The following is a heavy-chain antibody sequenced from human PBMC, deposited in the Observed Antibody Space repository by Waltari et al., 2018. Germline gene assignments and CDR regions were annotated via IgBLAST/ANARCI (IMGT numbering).Heavy chain of an antibody. D-gene: IGHD6-6*01. J-gene: IGHJ6*03. CDR2: MNLNSGNT. Sequence: QVQLVQSGAEVKKPGASVKVSCKASGYTFTSYDINWVRQAPGQGLEWMGWMNLNSGNTGNAQKCQDRVTITRNTSISTAYMELSSLRSEDTAVYYCARGGWQLINYYYYYMDVWGKGTTVTVSS. V-gene: IGHV1-8*03. CDR1: GYTFTSYD. CDR3: ARGGWQLINYYYYYMDV.